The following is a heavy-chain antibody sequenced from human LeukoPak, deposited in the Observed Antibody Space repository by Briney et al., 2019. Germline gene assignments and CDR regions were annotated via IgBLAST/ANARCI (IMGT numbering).Heavy chain of an antibody. D-gene: IGHD2-15*01. CDR1: GGSISSSSYY. Sequence: SETLSLTCTVSGGSISSSSYYWTWLRQPPGKELEWIGSVYYTGSTYYNPSLKSRVTISVDTSNKYFSLKLSSVTAADTAVYYCARTVVAATPSLDYWGQGTLVTVSS. V-gene: IGHV4-39*02. CDR2: VYYTGST. CDR3: ARTVVAATPSLDY. J-gene: IGHJ4*02.